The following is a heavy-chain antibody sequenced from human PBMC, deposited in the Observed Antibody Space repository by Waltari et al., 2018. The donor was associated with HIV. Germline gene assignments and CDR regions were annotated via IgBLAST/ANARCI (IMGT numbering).Heavy chain of an antibody. J-gene: IGHJ3*02. CDR2: IIPIFGTA. CDR3: ARIAYCGGDCPSNAFDI. D-gene: IGHD2-21*02. Sequence: QVQLVQSGAEVKKPGSSVKVSCKASGGTFSSYAISWVGQAPGQGLEWMGGIIPIFGTANYAQKFQGRVTITADESTSTAYMELSSLRSEDTAVYYCARIAYCGGDCPSNAFDIWGQGTMVTVSS. CDR1: GGTFSSYA. V-gene: IGHV1-69*01.